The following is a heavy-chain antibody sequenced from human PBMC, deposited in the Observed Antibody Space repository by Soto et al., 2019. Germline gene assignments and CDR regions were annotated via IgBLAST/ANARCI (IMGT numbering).Heavy chain of an antibody. CDR1: GFTFSSYE. CDR2: ISSSGSTI. CDR3: ARGGFGELGYYYYGMDV. V-gene: IGHV3-48*03. Sequence: PGGSLRLSCAASGFTFSSYEMHWVRQAPGKGLEWVSYISSSGSTIYYADSVKGRFTISRDNAKNSLYLQMNSLRAEDTAVYYCARGGFGELGYYYYGMDVWGQGTTVTVSS. D-gene: IGHD3-10*01. J-gene: IGHJ6*02.